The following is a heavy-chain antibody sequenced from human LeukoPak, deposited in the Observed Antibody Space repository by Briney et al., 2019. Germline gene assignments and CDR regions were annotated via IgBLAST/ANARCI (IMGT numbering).Heavy chain of an antibody. V-gene: IGHV4-34*01. D-gene: IGHD1-26*01. Sequence: LKPSGTLSLTCAVYGGSFSGYYWSWIRQPPGKGLEWIGEINHSGSTNYNPSLKSRVTISVDTSKNQFSLKLSSVTAAYRAVYYCARGIVGARPFDYWGRGTLVTVSS. J-gene: IGHJ4*02. CDR3: ARGIVGARPFDY. CDR2: INHSGST. CDR1: GGSFSGYY.